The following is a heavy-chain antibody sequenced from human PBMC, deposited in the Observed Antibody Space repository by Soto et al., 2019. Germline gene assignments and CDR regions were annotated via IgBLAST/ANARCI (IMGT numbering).Heavy chain of an antibody. J-gene: IGHJ4*02. Sequence: QVQLVQSGAEVKKPGASVKVSCKASGYTFTSYCLSCVRKAPGQGLERMGWISAYNGNTNYDQKLQGRVTMTTDTSSSTGDMEMRSLRSDDTAVYYEARDHDYVDYYPGDYWCQGTLVTVSS. CDR2: ISAYNGNT. D-gene: IGHD4-17*01. CDR3: ARDHDYVDYYPGDY. V-gene: IGHV1-18*01. CDR1: GYTFTSYC.